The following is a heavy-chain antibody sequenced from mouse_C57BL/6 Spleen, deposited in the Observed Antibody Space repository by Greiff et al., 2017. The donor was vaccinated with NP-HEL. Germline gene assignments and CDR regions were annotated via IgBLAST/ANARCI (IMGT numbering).Heavy chain of an antibody. D-gene: IGHD2-1*01. CDR2: IHPNSGST. J-gene: IGHJ2*01. Sequence: QVQLQQPGAELVKPGASVKLSCKASGYTFTSYWMHWVKQRPGQGLEWIGMIHPNSGSTNYNEKFKSKATLTVDKASSTAYMQLSSLTSEDSAVYYCARRVYGNYFDYWGQGTTLTVSS. CDR1: GYTFTSYW. CDR3: ARRVYGNYFDY. V-gene: IGHV1-64*01.